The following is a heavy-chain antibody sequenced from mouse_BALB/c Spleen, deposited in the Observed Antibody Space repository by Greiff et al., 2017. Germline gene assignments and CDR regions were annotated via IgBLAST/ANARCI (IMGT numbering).Heavy chain of an antibody. Sequence: EVKLVESGGGLVQPGGSLRLSCATSGFTFTDYYMSWVRQPPGKALEWLGFIRNKANGYTTEYSASVKGRFTISRDNSQSILYLQMNTLRAEDSATYYCARDRKGFMDYWGQGTSVTVSS. CDR3: ARDRKGFMDY. J-gene: IGHJ4*01. CDR1: GFTFTDYY. V-gene: IGHV7-3*02. CDR2: IRNKANGYTT.